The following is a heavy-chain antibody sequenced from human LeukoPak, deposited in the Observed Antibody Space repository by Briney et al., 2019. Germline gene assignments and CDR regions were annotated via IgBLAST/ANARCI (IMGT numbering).Heavy chain of an antibody. CDR3: ARETYGMDV. J-gene: IGHJ6*04. CDR2: IYYSGST. V-gene: IGHV4-59*01. CDR1: GGSISNYY. Sequence: PSETLSLTCTVSGGSISNYYWSWIRQPPGKGLEWIGYIYYSGSTNYNPPLKSRVTISVDTSKNQFSLKLSSVTAADTAVYYCARETYGMDVWGKGTTVTVSS.